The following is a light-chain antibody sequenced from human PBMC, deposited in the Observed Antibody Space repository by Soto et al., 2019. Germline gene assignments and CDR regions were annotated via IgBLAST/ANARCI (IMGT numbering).Light chain of an antibody. CDR3: SSYTSSSTFEV. J-gene: IGLJ1*01. CDR2: DVS. CDR1: SSDVGGYNY. V-gene: IGLV2-14*01. Sequence: QSVLTQPASVSGSPGQSITLSCTGTSSDVGGYNYVSWYQQHPGKAPKLMIYDVSNRPSGVSNRFSGSKFGNTASLTISGLQAEDEADYYCSSYTSSSTFEVFGTGTKVTVL.